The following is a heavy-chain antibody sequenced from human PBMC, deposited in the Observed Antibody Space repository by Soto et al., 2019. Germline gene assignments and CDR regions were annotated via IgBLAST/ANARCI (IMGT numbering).Heavy chain of an antibody. CDR2: ISGSGGST. V-gene: IGHV3-23*01. J-gene: IGHJ3*02. Sequence: GGSLRLSCAASGFTFSSYAMSWVRQAPGKGLEWVSAISGSGGSTYYADSVKGRFTISRDNSKNTLYLQMNSLRAEDTAVYYCAKDQRSMYYYDSSGPDAFDIWGQGTMVTVSS. CDR3: AKDQRSMYYYDSSGPDAFDI. D-gene: IGHD3-22*01. CDR1: GFTFSSYA.